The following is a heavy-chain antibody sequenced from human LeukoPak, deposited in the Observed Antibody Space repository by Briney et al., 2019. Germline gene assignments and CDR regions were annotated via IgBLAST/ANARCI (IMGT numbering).Heavy chain of an antibody. V-gene: IGHV4-39*07. CDR1: GGSISSSFYY. J-gene: IGHJ4*02. CDR3: ARDKYGATDYFDY. CDR2: IYHSGST. Sequence: SETLSLTCTVSGGSISSSFYYWGWIRQPPGKGLEWIGSIYHSGSTYYNPSLKSRVTISVDTSRNQFSLNLSSVTAADTAVYYCARDKYGATDYFDYWGQGTLVTVSS. D-gene: IGHD4/OR15-4a*01.